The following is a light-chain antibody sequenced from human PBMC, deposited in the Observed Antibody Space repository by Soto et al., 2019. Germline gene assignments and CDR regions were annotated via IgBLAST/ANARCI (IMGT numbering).Light chain of an antibody. CDR1: NSDIGGYDS. Sequence: QSALTQPPSASGSPGQSVTISCTGTNSDIGGYDSVSWYQQHPGKAPKLMIYEVNKRPSGVPDRFSGSKSGNTASLTVSGLQAEDESDYYCSSYAGSNNVIFGGGTQLTVL. CDR2: EVN. V-gene: IGLV2-8*01. J-gene: IGLJ2*01. CDR3: SSYAGSNNVI.